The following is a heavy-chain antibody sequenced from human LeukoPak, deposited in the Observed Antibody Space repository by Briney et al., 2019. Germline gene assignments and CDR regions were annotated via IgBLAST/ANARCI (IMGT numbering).Heavy chain of an antibody. Sequence: GGSLRLSCAASGFTVSSNYMSWVRQAPGKGLEWVSVLYSGGGTYYADSVRGRFTISRDNSKNTLYLQMNSLRAEDTAVYYCARDTIAVAGSPHYYYGMDVWGQGTTVTVSS. CDR3: ARDTIAVAGSPHYYYGMDV. D-gene: IGHD6-19*01. V-gene: IGHV3-66*01. J-gene: IGHJ6*02. CDR1: GFTVSSNY. CDR2: LYSGGGT.